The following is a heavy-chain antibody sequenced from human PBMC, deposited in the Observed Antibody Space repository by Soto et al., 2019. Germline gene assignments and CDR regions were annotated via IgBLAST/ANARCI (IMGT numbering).Heavy chain of an antibody. D-gene: IGHD1-26*01. Sequence: QVQLVESGGGLVKPGGSLRLSCAASGFTFSDYYMSWIRQAPGKGLEWVSYISSSSSYTNYADSVKGRFTISRDNAKNSLYLQMNSLRAEDTAVYYCARDVLGATDHWFDPWGQGTLVTVSS. V-gene: IGHV3-11*05. J-gene: IGHJ5*02. CDR3: ARDVLGATDHWFDP. CDR1: GFTFSDYY. CDR2: ISSSSSYT.